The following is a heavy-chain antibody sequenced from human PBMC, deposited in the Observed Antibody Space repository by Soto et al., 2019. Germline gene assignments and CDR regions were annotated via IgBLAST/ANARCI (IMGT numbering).Heavy chain of an antibody. CDR3: ATARPYCSGGSCYSGHYYYGIDV. CDR2: FDPEDGET. V-gene: IGHV1-24*01. J-gene: IGHJ6*02. Sequence: QVQLVQSGAEVKKPGASVKVSCKVSGYTLTELSMHWVRQAPGKGLEWMGGFDPEDGETIYAQKFQGRVTMTEDTATDTGYMELSSLRSEDTAVYYCATARPYCSGGSCYSGHYYYGIDVWGQGTTVTVSS. D-gene: IGHD2-15*01. CDR1: GYTLTELS.